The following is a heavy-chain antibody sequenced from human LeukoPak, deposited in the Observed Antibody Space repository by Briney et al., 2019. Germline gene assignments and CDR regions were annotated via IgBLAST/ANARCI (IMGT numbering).Heavy chain of an antibody. J-gene: IGHJ5*02. D-gene: IGHD3-10*01. CDR3: AKFEPGRWFDP. CDR2: MHDRGST. CDR1: GGSISSHY. Sequence: SETLSLTCTVSGGSISSHYWSWIRQPPGKGMEWIGYMHDRGSTNHNRSLKSRVTMSVDTSKNQFSLKFTSVTAADTAVYYCAKFEPGRWFDPWGQGTLVTVSS. V-gene: IGHV4-59*11.